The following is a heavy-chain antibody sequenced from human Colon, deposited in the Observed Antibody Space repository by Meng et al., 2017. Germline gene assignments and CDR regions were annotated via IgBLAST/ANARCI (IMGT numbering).Heavy chain of an antibody. J-gene: IGHJ4*02. Sequence: RLVQSWSELKKPGASGKVSCKASGYTFTSYAMNWVRQAPGQGLEWMGWINTNTGNPTYAQGFTGRFVFSLDTSVSTAYLQISSLKAADTAVYYCARLYCSGGSCYTIDYWGQGTLVTVSS. CDR2: INTNTGNP. CDR3: ARLYCSGGSCYTIDY. V-gene: IGHV7-4-1*02. CDR1: GYTFTSYA. D-gene: IGHD2-15*01.